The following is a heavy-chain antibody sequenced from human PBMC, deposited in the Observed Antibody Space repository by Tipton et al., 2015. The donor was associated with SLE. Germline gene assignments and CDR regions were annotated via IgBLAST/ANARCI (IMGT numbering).Heavy chain of an antibody. CDR1: GFTFSAYH. V-gene: IGHV3-23*04. J-gene: IGHJ4*02. CDR3: AHWDSPYYYDY. D-gene: IGHD3-16*01. CDR2: ISSGGGDT. Sequence: VQLVQSGGGLVQPGGSLTLSCVASGFTFSAYHMSWVRQAPGKALEWVSGISSGGGDTYYADSVKGRFSISRDNSKNTLYLQMGGLRAVDSAVYYCAHWDSPYYYDYWGQGTLVTVSS.